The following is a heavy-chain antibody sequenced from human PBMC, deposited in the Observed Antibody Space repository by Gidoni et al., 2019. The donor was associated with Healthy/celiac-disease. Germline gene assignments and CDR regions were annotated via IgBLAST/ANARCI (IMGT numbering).Heavy chain of an antibody. CDR1: GFTFSSYA. Sequence: QVQLVESGGGVVQPGRSRRLSCAASGFTFSSYAMHWVRQAPGKGLEWVAVISYDGSNKYYADSVKGRFTISRDNSKNTLYLQMNSLRAEDTAVYYCARPSNYDILTGYSYWGQGTLVTVSS. CDR3: ARPSNYDILTGYSY. J-gene: IGHJ4*02. V-gene: IGHV3-30-3*01. D-gene: IGHD3-9*01. CDR2: ISYDGSNK.